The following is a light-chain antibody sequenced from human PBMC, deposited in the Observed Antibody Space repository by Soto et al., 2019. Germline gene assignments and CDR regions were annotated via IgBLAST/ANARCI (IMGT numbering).Light chain of an antibody. CDR3: QQYGSSPPYT. CDR2: DAS. Sequence: EIVLTQSPGTLSLSPGERATLSCRASQSVRNSFLAWYQQKPGQSPRLLIYDASSRATGIPDRFSGTGSGTDFTLTITRLEPEDFAVYYCQQYGSSPPYTFGQGTKLEIK. CDR1: QSVRNSF. V-gene: IGKV3-20*01. J-gene: IGKJ2*01.